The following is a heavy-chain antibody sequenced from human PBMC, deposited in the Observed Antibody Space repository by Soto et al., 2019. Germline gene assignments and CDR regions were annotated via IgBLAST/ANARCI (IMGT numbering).Heavy chain of an antibody. CDR3: ARGFGETYCSSTSCYTHGDGFDP. CDR1: GGSIISSNC. V-gene: IGHV4-4*02. J-gene: IGHJ5*02. Sequence: SETLSLTCDVSGGSIISSNCLSLFRQPPGKGLEWSGEIYHSGITNYNPYLKSRVTISVDKSKNQFSLKLGSVTAADSAVYYCARGFGETYCSSTSCYTHGDGFDPWGQGTLVTAPQ. CDR2: IYHSGIT. D-gene: IGHD2-2*02.